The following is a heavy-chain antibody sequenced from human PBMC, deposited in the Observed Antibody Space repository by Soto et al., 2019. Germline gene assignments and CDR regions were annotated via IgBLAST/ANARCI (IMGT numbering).Heavy chain of an antibody. D-gene: IGHD6-19*01. Sequence: EVQLVESGGGLIQPGGSLRLSCAASGFAVSSKYMTWVRQAPGKGLEWVSVIYGGGTTYYADSVKGRFTISRDTSKNTLYLQMNSLRAEYAAVDYCLQATGWPGFDFGGQGTLVTVSS. V-gene: IGHV3-53*01. CDR2: IYGGGTT. J-gene: IGHJ4*02. CDR3: LQATGWPGFDF. CDR1: GFAVSSKY.